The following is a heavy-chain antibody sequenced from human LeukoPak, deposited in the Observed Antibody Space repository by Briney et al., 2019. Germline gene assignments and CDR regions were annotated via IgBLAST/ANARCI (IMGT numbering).Heavy chain of an antibody. J-gene: IGHJ4*02. CDR2: IYYSGST. CDR3: ARLTYYYDSSGFGD. CDR1: GGSISSSSYY. V-gene: IGHV4-39*07. Sequence: SETLSLTCTVSGGSISSSSYYWGWIRQPPGKGLEWIGSIYYSGSTYYNPSLKSRVTISVDTSKNQFSLKLSSVTAADTAVYYCARLTYYYDSSGFGDWGQGTLVTVSS. D-gene: IGHD3-22*01.